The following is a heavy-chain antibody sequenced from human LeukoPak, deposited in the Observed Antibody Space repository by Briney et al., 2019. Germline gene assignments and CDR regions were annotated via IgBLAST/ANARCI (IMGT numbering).Heavy chain of an antibody. CDR2: IWYDGSNK. CDR1: GFTFSSYG. Sequence: GRSLRLSCAASGFTFSSYGMHWVRQAPGKGLEWVAVIWYDGSNKYYADSVKGRFTISRDNSKNTLYLQMNSLRAEDTAVYYCARDVSSDGFDYWGQGTLVTVSS. D-gene: IGHD6-19*01. CDR3: ARDVSSDGFDY. J-gene: IGHJ4*02. V-gene: IGHV3-33*01.